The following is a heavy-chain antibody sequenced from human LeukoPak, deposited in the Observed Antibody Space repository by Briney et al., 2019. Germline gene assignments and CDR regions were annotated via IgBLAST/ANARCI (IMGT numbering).Heavy chain of an antibody. CDR2: INPNSGGT. J-gene: IGHJ4*02. D-gene: IGHD3-22*01. CDR3: ARVSPYYYDSSGYYFY. CDR1: GYTFTGYY. V-gene: IGHV1-2*02. Sequence: GASVKVSCKASGYTFTGYYMHWVRQAPGQGLEWMGWINPNSGGTNYAQKFQGRVTMTRDTSISTAYMELSRLRSDDTAVYYCARVSPYYYDSSGYYFYWGQGTQVTVSS.